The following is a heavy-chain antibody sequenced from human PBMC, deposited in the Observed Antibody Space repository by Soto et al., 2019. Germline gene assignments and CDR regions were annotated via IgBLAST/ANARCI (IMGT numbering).Heavy chain of an antibody. V-gene: IGHV4-30-2*01. CDR3: ARETYGEYVGYFDP. CDR1: GDTIRTGGYS. J-gene: IGHJ5*02. D-gene: IGHD4-17*01. Sequence: QLQLQESGSRLVKSSETLSLTCAVSGDTIRTGGYSWAWIRQPPGTALEWLGHTYHSGNPYSNPSLKSRVIISVDRSKNQFSLKLSSVTAADTAVDYCARETYGEYVGYFDPWGQGTLVTVSS. CDR2: TYHSGNP.